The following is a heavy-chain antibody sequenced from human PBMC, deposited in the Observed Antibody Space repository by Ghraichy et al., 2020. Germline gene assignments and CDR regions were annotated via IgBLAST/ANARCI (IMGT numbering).Heavy chain of an antibody. D-gene: IGHD3-22*01. Sequence: LSLTCTVSGGSISSYYWSWIRQPPGKGLEWIGYIYYSGSTNYNPSLKSRVTMSVDTSKNQFSLKLSSVTAADTAVYYCASYSDSSGYLFHWGQGTLVTVSS. CDR2: IYYSGST. CDR1: GGSISSYY. V-gene: IGHV4-59*01. CDR3: ASYSDSSGYLFH. J-gene: IGHJ4*02.